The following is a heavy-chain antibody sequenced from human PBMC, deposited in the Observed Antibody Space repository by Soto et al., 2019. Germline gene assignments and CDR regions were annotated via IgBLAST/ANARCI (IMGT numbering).Heavy chain of an antibody. CDR1: GGTINSSSYF. J-gene: IGHJ5*02. D-gene: IGHD6-19*01. V-gene: IGHV4-39*01. CDR2: IYYSGST. Sequence: SETLSLTCSVSGGTINSSSYFWGWVRQPPGKGLEWIGSIYYSGSTYYNPSLRSQVTISVDTSKNQLSLKLSSVTAADTAVFYWVIHYSSGFWNCIDPWGQGTPVTVSS. CDR3: VIHYSSGFWNCIDP.